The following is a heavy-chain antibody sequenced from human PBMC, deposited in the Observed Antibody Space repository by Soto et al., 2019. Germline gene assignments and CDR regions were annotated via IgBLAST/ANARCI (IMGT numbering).Heavy chain of an antibody. V-gene: IGHV1-58*01. CDR3: AAWASYYYGMDV. Sequence: QMQLVQSGPEVKKPGTSVKVSCKASGFTFTSSAVQWVRQARGQRLEWIGWIVVGSGNTNYAQKFQERVTITRDMSTSTAYMELSSLRSEDTAVYYCAAWASYYYGMDVWGQGTTVTVYS. J-gene: IGHJ6*02. CDR1: GFTFTSSA. CDR2: IVVGSGNT.